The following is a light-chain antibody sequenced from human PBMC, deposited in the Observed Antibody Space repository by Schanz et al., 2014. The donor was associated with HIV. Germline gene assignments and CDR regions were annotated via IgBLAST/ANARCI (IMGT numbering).Light chain of an antibody. Sequence: EIVLTQSPGTLSLSPGERATLSCRASQSVNTYLAWYQQKPGQAPRLLIYDASTRAIGTPARFSGSGSGTEFTLTISSLEPEDFAVYYCQQRSNWPVTFGQGTRLEIK. CDR3: QQRSNWPVT. J-gene: IGKJ5*01. CDR2: DAS. V-gene: IGKV3-11*01. CDR1: QSVNTY.